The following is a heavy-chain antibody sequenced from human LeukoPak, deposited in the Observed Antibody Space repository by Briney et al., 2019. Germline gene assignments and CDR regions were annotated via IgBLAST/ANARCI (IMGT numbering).Heavy chain of an antibody. D-gene: IGHD3-16*01. V-gene: IGHV1-2*02. CDR3: ARMGELPDRRFDP. CDR2: INPNSGGT. J-gene: IGHJ5*02. CDR1: GYTFTGYY. Sequence: ASVKVSCNASGYTFTGYYMQWVRQAPGQGLEWMGWINPNSGGTNYAQKFQGRVTMTRDTSISTAYLELSRLRSDDTAVYYCARMGELPDRRFDPWGQGTLVTVSS.